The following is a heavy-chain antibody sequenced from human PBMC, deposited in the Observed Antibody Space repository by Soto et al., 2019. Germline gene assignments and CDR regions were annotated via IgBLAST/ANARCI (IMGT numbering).Heavy chain of an antibody. CDR3: ARGIEYSSSSTSWYFDY. Sequence: QVQLVQSGAEVKKPGSSVKVSCKASGGTFSCYAISWVRQAPGQGLEWMGGFIPIFGTANYAQKFQGRVTITADESTSRAYMELSSLRSEDTAVYYCARGIEYSSSSTSWYFDYWGQGTLVTVSS. CDR1: GGTFSCYA. J-gene: IGHJ4*02. CDR2: FIPIFGTA. V-gene: IGHV1-69*01. D-gene: IGHD6-6*01.